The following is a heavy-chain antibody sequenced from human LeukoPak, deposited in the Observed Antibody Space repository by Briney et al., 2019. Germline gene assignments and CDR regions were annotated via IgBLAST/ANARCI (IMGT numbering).Heavy chain of an antibody. Sequence: SVKVSCKGSGFTFASSIIQWVRQARGQRLEWIGWIVVGSGDTIYAQRFQERVTITRDVSAGTAYMELSSLRSEDTAVYFCAADDFSTTGPVDSWGQGTLVSVSS. CDR1: GFTFASSI. J-gene: IGHJ4*02. D-gene: IGHD3-3*01. CDR2: IVVGSGDT. CDR3: AADDFSTTGPVDS. V-gene: IGHV1-58*02.